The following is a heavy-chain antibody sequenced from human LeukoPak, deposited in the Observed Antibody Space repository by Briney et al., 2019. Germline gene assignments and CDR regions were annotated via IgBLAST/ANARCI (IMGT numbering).Heavy chain of an antibody. CDR2: INSGGST. Sequence: GGSLRLSCAASGFTFSSYAMSWVRQAPGKGLEWVSLINSGGSTYYADSVKGRFTISRDNSKNTLYLQMNSLRAEDTAVYYCARDSIHHCGGGTCSDYWGQGTLVTVSS. CDR3: ARDSIHHCGGGTCSDY. D-gene: IGHD2-15*01. J-gene: IGHJ4*02. CDR1: GFTFSSYA. V-gene: IGHV3-66*01.